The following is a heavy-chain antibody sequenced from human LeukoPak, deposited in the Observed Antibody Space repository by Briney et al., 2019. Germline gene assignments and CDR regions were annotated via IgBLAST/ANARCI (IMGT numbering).Heavy chain of an antibody. CDR1: GGSISSSSYY. CDR3: ARETKEYYYDRTYYFDY. CDR2: ISYSGST. Sequence: SETLSLTCTVSGGSISSSSYYWGWIRQPPGKGLEWIGSISYSGSTYYNPSLKSRVTISVDTSKNQFSLKLSSVTAADTAAYYCARETKEYYYDRTYYFDYWGQGTLVTVSS. V-gene: IGHV4-39*07. J-gene: IGHJ4*02. D-gene: IGHD3-22*01.